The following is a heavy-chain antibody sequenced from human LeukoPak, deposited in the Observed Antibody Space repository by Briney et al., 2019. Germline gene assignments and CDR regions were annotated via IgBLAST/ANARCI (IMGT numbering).Heavy chain of an antibody. Sequence: PGGSLRLSCAASGFTFSSYWMHWVRQAPGKGLVWVSRINSDGSSTSYADSVKGRSTISRDNAKNTLYLQMNSLRAEDTAVYYCARVAPYCGGDRYFDYWGQGTLVTVSS. CDR3: ARVAPYCGGDRYFDY. D-gene: IGHD2-21*02. J-gene: IGHJ4*02. V-gene: IGHV3-74*01. CDR2: INSDGSST. CDR1: GFTFSSYW.